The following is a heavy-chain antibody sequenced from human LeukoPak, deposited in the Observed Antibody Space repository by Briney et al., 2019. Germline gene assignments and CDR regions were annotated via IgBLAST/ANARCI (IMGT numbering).Heavy chain of an antibody. V-gene: IGHV3-23*01. CDR1: GFTFSSYA. J-gene: IGHJ6*04. CDR3: AKVMVRGRDV. CDR2: ISGSGGST. Sequence: GGSLGLSCAASGFTFSSYAMSWVRQAPGKGLEWVSVISGSGGSTYYADSVKGRFTISRDNSKNTPYLQMNSLRAEDTAVYYCAKVMVRGRDVWGKGTTVTVSS. D-gene: IGHD3-10*01.